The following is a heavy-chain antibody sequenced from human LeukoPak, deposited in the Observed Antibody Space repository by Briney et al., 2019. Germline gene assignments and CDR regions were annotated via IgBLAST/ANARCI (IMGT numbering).Heavy chain of an antibody. Sequence: GESLKISCKGTGYTFTSYWIGWVRQTPGKGLEWMGIIYPGDSVTRYSPSFQGQVTISADKSISTAYLQWSSLKASDTAMYYRARRGDGYNLNFDYWGQGTLVTVSS. D-gene: IGHD5-24*01. CDR1: GYTFTSYW. CDR2: IYPGDSVT. V-gene: IGHV5-51*01. J-gene: IGHJ4*02. CDR3: ARRGDGYNLNFDY.